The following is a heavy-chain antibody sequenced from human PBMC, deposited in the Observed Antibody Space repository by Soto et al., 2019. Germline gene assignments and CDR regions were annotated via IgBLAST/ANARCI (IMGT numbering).Heavy chain of an antibody. J-gene: IGHJ4*02. CDR1: GFTFSDYS. CDR3: AKSPLRAAICDY. CDR2: ISKSSFTI. D-gene: IGHD6-13*01. Sequence: GGSLRLSCAVSGFTFSDYSMNWVRQAPGRGLEWISYISKSSFTIDYADSVEGRFGICRDNAKNSRYLELNSLRADDTAVYYCAKSPLRAAICDYWGQGTLVTVSS. V-gene: IGHV3-48*01.